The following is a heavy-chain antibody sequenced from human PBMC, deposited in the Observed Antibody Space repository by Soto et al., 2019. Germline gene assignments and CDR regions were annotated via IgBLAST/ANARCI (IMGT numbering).Heavy chain of an antibody. V-gene: IGHV3-23*01. CDR3: AREGYPFDY. J-gene: IGHJ4*02. CDR2: ISPNGRNT. D-gene: IGHD5-12*01. CDR1: GFTFSTYA. Sequence: PGGSLRLSCAASGFTFSTYALTWVRQAPGKGLEWVSAISPNGRNTYYIDSVKGRFTISRDNAKNSLYLQMNSLRDEDTAVYYWAREGYPFDYWGQGTLVTVSS.